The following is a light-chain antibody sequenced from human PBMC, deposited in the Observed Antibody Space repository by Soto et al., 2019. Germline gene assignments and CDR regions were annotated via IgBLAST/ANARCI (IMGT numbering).Light chain of an antibody. Sequence: EIVLTQSPGTLSLSPGERATLFCGASQRITTVAWYQQKPGQAPRLLIYGLSIRAPGVPARFSVSGSGTEFTLTISSLQSEDFAVYFCQQYYDWPTFGQGTKVDI. CDR3: QQYYDWPT. J-gene: IGKJ1*01. V-gene: IGKV3-15*01. CDR2: GLS. CDR1: QRITT.